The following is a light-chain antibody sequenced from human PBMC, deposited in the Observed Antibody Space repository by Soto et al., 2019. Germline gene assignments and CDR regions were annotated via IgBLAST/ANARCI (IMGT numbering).Light chain of an antibody. CDR3: SSYTSSSTL. Sequence: QSALTQPASVSGSPGQSITISCTGTSSDVGSYNYVSWYQQHPGKAPKLMIYEVSDRPSGISSRFSGSKSGNTASLTSSGLQTEDEADYYCSSYTSSSTLFGTGTKLTVL. V-gene: IGLV2-14*01. CDR2: EVS. CDR1: SSDVGSYNY. J-gene: IGLJ1*01.